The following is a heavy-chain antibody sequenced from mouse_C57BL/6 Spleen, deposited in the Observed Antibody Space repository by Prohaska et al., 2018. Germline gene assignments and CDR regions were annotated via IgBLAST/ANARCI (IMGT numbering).Heavy chain of an antibody. CDR2: INPNNGGT. CDR1: FTDYY. D-gene: IGHD1-1*01. Sequence: FTDYYMNWVKQSHGKSLEWIGDINPNNGGTSYNQKFKGKATLTVDKSSSTAYMELRSLTSEDSAVYYCARPHYYYGSSWGQGTTLTVSS. CDR3: ARPHYYYGSS. V-gene: IGHV1-26*01. J-gene: IGHJ2*01.